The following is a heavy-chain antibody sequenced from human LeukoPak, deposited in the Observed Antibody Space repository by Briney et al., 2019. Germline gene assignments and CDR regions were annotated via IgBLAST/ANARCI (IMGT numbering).Heavy chain of an antibody. CDR2: INPNSGGT. CDR1: GYTFTGYY. Sequence: ASVKVSCKASGYTFTGYYMHWVRQTPGQGLEWMGWINPNSGGTNYAQKFQGRVTMTRDTSISTAYMELSRLRSDDTAVYYCASEYSSSSGYNGMNWGQGTLVTVSS. J-gene: IGHJ4*02. V-gene: IGHV1-2*02. D-gene: IGHD6-6*01. CDR3: ASEYSSSSGYNGMN.